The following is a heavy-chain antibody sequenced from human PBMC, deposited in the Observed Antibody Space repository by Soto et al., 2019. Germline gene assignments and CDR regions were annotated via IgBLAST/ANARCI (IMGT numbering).Heavy chain of an antibody. Sequence: QSQTLSLTCAVYGGSFRGYYWSWIRQPPGKGLEWIGEINHSGSTNYNPSLKSRVTISVDTSKNQFSLKLSSVTAADTAVYYCARRTVTTLNWYFDLWGRGTLVTVSS. D-gene: IGHD4-4*01. CDR2: INHSGST. J-gene: IGHJ2*01. V-gene: IGHV4-34*01. CDR3: ARRTVTTLNWYFDL. CDR1: GGSFRGYY.